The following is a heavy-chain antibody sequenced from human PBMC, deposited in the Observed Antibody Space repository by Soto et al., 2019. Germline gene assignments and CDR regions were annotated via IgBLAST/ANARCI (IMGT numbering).Heavy chain of an antibody. CDR3: ARGAAYGAFRP. CDR2: IIHSGST. Sequence: QVQLQQWGAGLLKPSETLSLTCAVYGGAFHGYYWSWIRQAPGKGLEWIGRIIHSGSTNYNPSLKMRVTISQDRSTNQFSLQLTSVTAADTAVYYCARGAAYGAFRPWCRGTLVTVSS. CDR1: GGAFHGYY. D-gene: IGHD2-21*01. J-gene: IGHJ5*02. V-gene: IGHV4-34*01.